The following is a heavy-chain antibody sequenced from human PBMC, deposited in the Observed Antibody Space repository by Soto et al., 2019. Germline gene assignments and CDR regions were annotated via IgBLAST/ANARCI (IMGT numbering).Heavy chain of an antibody. J-gene: IGHJ5*02. CDR3: ARGFSITWSAS. CDR1: GFTFTTSA. D-gene: IGHD6-13*01. CDR2: ISPTSSAI. V-gene: IGHV3-48*01. Sequence: DVQLVESGGDLVQPGGSLRLSCAASGFTFTTSAMNWVRQAPGKGLEWISYISPTSSAIYYADSVKGRFTISRDNAENSVYLQMISLRAEDTGVYYCARGFSITWSASLGQGTLVTVSS.